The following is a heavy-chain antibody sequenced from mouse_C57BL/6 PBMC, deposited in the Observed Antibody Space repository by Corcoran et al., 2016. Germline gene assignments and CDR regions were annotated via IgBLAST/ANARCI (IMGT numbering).Heavy chain of an antibody. D-gene: IGHD3-2*02. J-gene: IGHJ3*01. CDR3: ARAAQATPAY. CDR2: INPNNGGT. Sequence: EVQLQQSGPELVKPGESVKISCKASGYTFTDYYMNWVKQSHGKSLEWIGDINPNNGGTSYNQKFKGKATLTVDKSSSTAYMELRSLTSEDSAVYYCARAAQATPAYWGQGTLVTVSA. CDR1: GYTFTDYY. V-gene: IGHV1-26*01.